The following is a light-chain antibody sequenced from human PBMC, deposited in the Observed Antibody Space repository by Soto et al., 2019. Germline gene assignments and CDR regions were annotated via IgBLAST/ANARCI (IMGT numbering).Light chain of an antibody. V-gene: IGKV1-39*01. CDR3: QQSYTTPLT. CDR1: QTIDKY. Sequence: DIQMTQSPSSLSASVGDRVTITCRASQTIDKYLNWYQEKPGKAPKLLIYTTSTLQSEVPSRFXXSGSETDFTLTISSLQPEDFATYYCQQSYTTPLTFGGGTKVEIK. CDR2: TTS. J-gene: IGKJ4*01.